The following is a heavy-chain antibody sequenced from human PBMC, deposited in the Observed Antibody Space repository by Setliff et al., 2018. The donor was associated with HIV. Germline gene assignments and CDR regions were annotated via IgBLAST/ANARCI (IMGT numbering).Heavy chain of an antibody. V-gene: IGHV3-11*01. CDR2: ITSSGSTI. CDR3: ARDRSAFADGYYYYMDV. J-gene: IGHJ6*03. D-gene: IGHD3-3*01. CDR1: GGSISTSNYY. Sequence: LSLTCTVSGGSISTSNYYWGWVRQPPGKGLEWVAYITSSGSTIYYADSVQGRFTLSRDNAKNSLYLQMNSLRAEDTALYYCARDRSAFADGYYYYMDVWGKGTTVTVSS.